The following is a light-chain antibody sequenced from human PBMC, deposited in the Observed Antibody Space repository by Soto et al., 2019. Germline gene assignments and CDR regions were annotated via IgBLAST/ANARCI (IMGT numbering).Light chain of an antibody. CDR3: QQRRAWPRV. Sequence: EIVLTQSPATLSLSPGERATLACSASQSVGTYLVWYQQTPGQAPRLLIYDASKRAIGSPDRFSGSGSGTDFTLTISSLEPGDSAVYYCQQRRAWPRVFGGGTRLE. V-gene: IGKV3-11*01. CDR1: QSVGTY. CDR2: DAS. J-gene: IGKJ4*01.